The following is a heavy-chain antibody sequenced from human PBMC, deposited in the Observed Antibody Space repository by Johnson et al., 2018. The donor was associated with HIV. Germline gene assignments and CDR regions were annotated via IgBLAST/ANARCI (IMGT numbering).Heavy chain of an antibody. J-gene: IGHJ3*02. V-gene: IGHV3-23*04. Sequence: VQLVESGGGLAQPGGSLRLSCSASGFTFSTNVMSWVRPAPGKGLELVASIIGGSGGATSFADSVKGRFTISRDNSKNTLYLQMNSLRAEDTAVYYCASWWIAAAGSPGDAFDIWGRDNGHRLF. CDR2: IIGGSGGAT. CDR3: ASWWIAAAGSPGDAFDI. D-gene: IGHD6-13*01. CDR1: GFTFSTNV.